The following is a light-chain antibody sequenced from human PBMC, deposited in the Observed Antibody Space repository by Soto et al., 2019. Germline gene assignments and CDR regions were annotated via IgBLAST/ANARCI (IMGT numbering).Light chain of an antibody. CDR2: DAS. CDR3: QQYNSYSIT. V-gene: IGKV1-5*01. CDR1: QSISSW. Sequence: DIQMTQSPSTLSASVGDRVTITCRASQSISSWLAWYQQKPGKAPKLLIYDASSLESGVPSRFSGSGSGTGFSLAIRGLQPDDFATYSCQQYNSYSITFGPGTKVDIK. J-gene: IGKJ3*01.